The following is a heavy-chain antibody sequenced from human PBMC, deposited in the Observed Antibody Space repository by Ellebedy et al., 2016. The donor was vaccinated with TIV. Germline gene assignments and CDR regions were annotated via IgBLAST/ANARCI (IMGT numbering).Heavy chain of an antibody. CDR1: GASMSSRRYY. D-gene: IGHD3-22*01. Sequence: SETLSLTXTVSGASMSSRRYYWGWIRQPPGQGLAWIGSIFYSGSTYYNPSLKSRVTISVDTSKNQFPLRLSSLTAADTAIYFCATFTTMTAIDSFDVWGQGTMVTVSS. V-gene: IGHV4-39*01. CDR3: ATFTTMTAIDSFDV. J-gene: IGHJ3*01. CDR2: IFYSGST.